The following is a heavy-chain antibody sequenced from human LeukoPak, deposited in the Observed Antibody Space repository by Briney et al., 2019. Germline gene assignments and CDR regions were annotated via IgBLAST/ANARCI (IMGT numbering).Heavy chain of an antibody. CDR3: ARGYSGGCPSGH. V-gene: IGHV3-30-3*01. J-gene: IGHJ4*02. CDR1: GFTFSSSP. Sequence: PGGSLRLSCAASGFTFSSSPMHWVRQAPGKGLEWVAVISYDGSNKYYADSVKGRFTISRDNSKNTAYLQMNSLRAEDTAVYFCARGYSGGCPSGHWGQGALVTVSS. CDR2: ISYDGSNK. D-gene: IGHD6-19*01.